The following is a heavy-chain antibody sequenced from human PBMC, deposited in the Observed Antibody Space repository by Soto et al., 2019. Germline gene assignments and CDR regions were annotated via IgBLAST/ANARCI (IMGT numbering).Heavy chain of an antibody. CDR2: INAGNGNT. CDR3: ARALYDILTGSPPTAFDY. V-gene: IGHV1-3*01. CDR1: GYTFTIN. J-gene: IGHJ4*02. Sequence: ASVKVSCKVSGYTFTINWVRQAPGQRLELMGWINAGNGNTKYSQKFQGRVTITRDTSTSTAYMELRSLRSDDTAVYYCARALYDILTGSPPTAFDYWGQGTLVTVSS. D-gene: IGHD3-9*01.